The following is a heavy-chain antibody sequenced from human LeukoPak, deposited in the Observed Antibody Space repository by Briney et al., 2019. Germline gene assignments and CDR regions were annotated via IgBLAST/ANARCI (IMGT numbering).Heavy chain of an antibody. CDR2: IKEDGTTI. D-gene: IGHD3-16*01. J-gene: IGHJ5*02. Sequence: TGGSLRLSCTASGFTFSNYWIGWVRQAPGKGLEWVANIKEDGTTIYYVDSVKGRFTISRDNPKNSLYLQMNSVRDGGTAVYYCARVVDYGWFDPWGQGTLVAVSS. CDR3: ARVVDYGWFDP. V-gene: IGHV3-7*01. CDR1: GFTFSNYW.